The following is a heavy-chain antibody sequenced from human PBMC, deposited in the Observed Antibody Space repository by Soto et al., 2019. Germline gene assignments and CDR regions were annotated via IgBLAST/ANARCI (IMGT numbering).Heavy chain of an antibody. Sequence: SETLSLTCAVYGGSFSGYYWSWIRQPPGKGLEWIGEINHSGSTNYNPSLKSRVTISVDTSKNQFSLKLSSVTAADTAVYYCARGRGITMVRGVIPRYGMDVWGQGTLVTVSS. CDR2: INHSGST. J-gene: IGHJ6*02. CDR3: ARGRGITMVRGVIPRYGMDV. CDR1: GGSFSGYY. D-gene: IGHD3-10*01. V-gene: IGHV4-34*01.